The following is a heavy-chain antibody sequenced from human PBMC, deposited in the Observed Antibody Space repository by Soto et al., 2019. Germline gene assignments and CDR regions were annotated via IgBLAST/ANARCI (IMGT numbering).Heavy chain of an antibody. V-gene: IGHV3-11*01. D-gene: IGHD2-2*01. Sequence: LRLSCAASGFTFSDYYMSWIRQAPGKGLEWVSYISSSGSTIYYADSVKGRFTISRDNAKNSLYLQMNSLRAEDTAVYYCARDLGCSSTSCYWDYYYGMDVWGQGTPVTVSS. CDR1: GFTFSDYY. CDR2: ISSSGSTI. CDR3: ARDLGCSSTSCYWDYYYGMDV. J-gene: IGHJ6*02.